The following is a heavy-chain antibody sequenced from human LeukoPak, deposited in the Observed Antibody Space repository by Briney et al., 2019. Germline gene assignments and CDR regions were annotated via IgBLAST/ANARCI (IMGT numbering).Heavy chain of an antibody. Sequence: TSETLSLTCTVSGGSISSSSAYWGWIRQPPGKGLEWIGSIYYSKNTYYNPSLKSRVTISADTSKNQFSLTLGSVSATDTAVYYCAASGMTTVTFFDNWGQGTLVTVSS. CDR3: AASGMTTVTFFDN. V-gene: IGHV4-39*01. CDR2: IYYSKNT. D-gene: IGHD4-17*01. CDR1: GGSISSSSAY. J-gene: IGHJ4*02.